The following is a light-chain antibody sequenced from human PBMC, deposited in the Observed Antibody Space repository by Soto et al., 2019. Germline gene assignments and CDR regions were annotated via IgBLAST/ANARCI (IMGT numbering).Light chain of an antibody. Sequence: ERLMMLSPDTLSVSLGERATLSCRASQSLRSSLAWYQQKPGQAPRLLIYDASTRATGIPDRFSGSGSGTDFTLTISGLQAEDFAVYYCQQYDSRPQPFAQGTKVDNK. V-gene: IGKV3-15*01. J-gene: IGKJ1*01. CDR3: QQYDSRPQP. CDR2: DAS. CDR1: QSLRSS.